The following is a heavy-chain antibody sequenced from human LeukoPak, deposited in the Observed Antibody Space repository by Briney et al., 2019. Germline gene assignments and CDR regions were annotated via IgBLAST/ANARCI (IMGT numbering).Heavy chain of an antibody. CDR1: XGTFSSYA. CDR3: XXXXXXXXXYYYYYMDV. J-gene: IGHJ6*03. CDR2: IIPIFGTA. Sequence: CXASXGTFSSYAISWVRQAPGQGLEWMGGIIPIFGTANYAQKFPGRVTITADKSTSTAYMELSSLRSEETAVYYCXXXXXXXXXYYYYYMDVWGKGTTVTVSS. V-gene: IGHV1-69*06.